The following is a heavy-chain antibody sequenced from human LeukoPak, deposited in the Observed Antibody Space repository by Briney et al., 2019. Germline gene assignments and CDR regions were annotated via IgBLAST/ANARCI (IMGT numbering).Heavy chain of an antibody. V-gene: IGHV4-61*02. CDR1: GGSISSGSYY. J-gene: IGHJ4*02. D-gene: IGHD3-10*01. CDR2: IYTSGST. Sequence: PSETLSLTCTVSGGSISSGSYYWSWIRQPAGKGLEWIGRIYTSGSTNYNPSLKSRVTISVDTSKNQFSLKLSSVTAADTAVYYCAREASYGSGSYWGQGTLVTVSS. CDR3: AREASYGSGSY.